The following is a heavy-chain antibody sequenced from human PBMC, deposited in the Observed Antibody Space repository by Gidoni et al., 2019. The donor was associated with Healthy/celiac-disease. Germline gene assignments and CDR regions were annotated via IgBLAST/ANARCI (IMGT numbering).Heavy chain of an antibody. CDR3: AREPELYYDILTGYYNVSWFDP. CDR1: GGTFSSYA. V-gene: IGHV1-69*01. Sequence: QVQLVQSGAEVKKPGSSVNVSCKASGGTFSSYAISWVRQAPGQGLEWMGGIIPIFGTANYAQKFQGRVTITADESTSTAYMELSSLGSEDTAVYYCAREPELYYDILTGYYNVSWFDPWGQGTLVTVSS. J-gene: IGHJ5*02. D-gene: IGHD3-9*01. CDR2: IIPIFGTA.